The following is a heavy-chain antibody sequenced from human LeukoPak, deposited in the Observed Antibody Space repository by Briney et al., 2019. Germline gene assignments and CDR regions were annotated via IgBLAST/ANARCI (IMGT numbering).Heavy chain of an antibody. D-gene: IGHD6-25*01. CDR1: GFSFSTYE. Sequence: GGSLRLSCAASGFSFSTYEMIWVRQAPGKGLEWVSAISGSGGSTYYADSVKGRFTISRDNSKNTLYLQMNSLRAEDTAVYYCAKEAGSGPIVSLVRFDYWGQGTLVTVSS. V-gene: IGHV3-23*01. CDR3: AKEAGSGPIVSLVRFDY. CDR2: ISGSGGST. J-gene: IGHJ4*02.